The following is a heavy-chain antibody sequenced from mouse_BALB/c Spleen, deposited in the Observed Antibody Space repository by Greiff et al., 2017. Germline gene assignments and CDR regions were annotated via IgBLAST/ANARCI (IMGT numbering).Heavy chain of an antibody. Sequence: QVQLKQSGAELVRPGTSVKVSCKASGYAFTNYLIEWVKQRPGQGLEWIGVINPGSGGTNYNEKFKGKATLTADKSSSTAYMQLSSLTSDDSAVYYCARWGDYDEGYYYAMDYWGRGTSVTVSS. D-gene: IGHD2-4*01. CDR3: ARWGDYDEGYYYAMDY. CDR1: GYAFTNYL. CDR2: INPGSGGT. J-gene: IGHJ4*01. V-gene: IGHV1-54*01.